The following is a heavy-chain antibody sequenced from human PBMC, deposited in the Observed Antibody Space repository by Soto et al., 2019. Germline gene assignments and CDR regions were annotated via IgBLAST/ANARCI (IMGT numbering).Heavy chain of an antibody. CDR3: AKDNSWVQLWFGY. V-gene: IGHV3-23*01. CDR2: ISGSGSST. Sequence: EVQLLESGGGLVQPGGSLRLSCAASGFTFSSYAMSWVRQAPGKGLEWVSAISGSGSSTFYADSMKGRFTISRDNSKNTLYLQMNSLRAEDTAVYYCAKDNSWVQLWFGYWGQGTLVTVSS. J-gene: IGHJ4*02. D-gene: IGHD5-18*01. CDR1: GFTFSSYA.